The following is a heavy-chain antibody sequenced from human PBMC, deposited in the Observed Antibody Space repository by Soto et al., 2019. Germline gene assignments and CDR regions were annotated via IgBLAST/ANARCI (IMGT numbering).Heavy chain of an antibody. J-gene: IGHJ4*02. CDR2: ISSTSTYI. V-gene: IGHV3-21*01. Sequence: GGSLRLSCEGSGFTFSRYSMNWVRQAPGKGREWVASISSTSTYIYYGDFVKGRFSIARDNAKNSLYLQMDSLRDEDTALYYCASEYCTGNSCYSRIFDYWGQGTLVTVSS. CDR3: ASEYCTGNSCYSRIFDY. D-gene: IGHD2-21*01. CDR1: GFTFSRYS.